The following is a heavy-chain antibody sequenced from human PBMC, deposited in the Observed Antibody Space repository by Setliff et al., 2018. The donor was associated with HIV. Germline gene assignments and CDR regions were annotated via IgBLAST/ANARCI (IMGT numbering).Heavy chain of an antibody. J-gene: IGHJ5*01. CDR3: ARHGRSYDSGRWYNWFDS. CDR1: GGSISDTY. Sequence: SETLSLTCTVSGGSISDTYYAWIRQTPGKGLEWIGLMHVSRETNYNPSLESRVTISMDTSKNQFSLKLSSVTAADTALYFCARHGRSYDSGRWYNWFDSWGQGTPVTVSS. CDR2: MHVSRET. D-gene: IGHD3-10*01. V-gene: IGHV4-59*08.